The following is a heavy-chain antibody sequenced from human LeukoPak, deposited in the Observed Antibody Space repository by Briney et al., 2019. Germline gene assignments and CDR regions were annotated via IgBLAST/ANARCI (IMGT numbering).Heavy chain of an antibody. CDR1: GFTFSSYA. D-gene: IGHD1-26*01. CDR3: ASRGARDYYYYMDV. Sequence: QAGGSLRLSCAASGFTFSSYAMSWVRQAPGKGLEWVSAISGSGGSTYYADSVKGRFTISRDNSKNTLYLQMNSLRAEDTAVYYCASRGARDYYYYMDVWGKGTTVTVSS. J-gene: IGHJ6*03. V-gene: IGHV3-23*01. CDR2: ISGSGGST.